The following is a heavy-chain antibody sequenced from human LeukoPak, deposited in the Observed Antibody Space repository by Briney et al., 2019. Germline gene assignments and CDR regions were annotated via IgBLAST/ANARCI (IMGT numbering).Heavy chain of an antibody. CDR1: GFTFSSYA. CDR2: ISYDGSNK. D-gene: IGHD5-24*01. CDR3: ARGNFRRDGYNFDY. V-gene: IGHV3-30-3*01. Sequence: PGGSLRLSCAASGFTFSSYAMHWVRQAPGKGLEWVAVISYDGSNKYYADSVKGRFTISRDNSKNTPYLQMNSLRAEDTAVFYCARGNFRRDGYNFDYWGQGTLVTVSS. J-gene: IGHJ4*02.